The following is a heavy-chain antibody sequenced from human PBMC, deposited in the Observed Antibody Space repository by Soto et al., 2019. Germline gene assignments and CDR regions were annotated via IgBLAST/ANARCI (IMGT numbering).Heavy chain of an antibody. Sequence: QVQLVQSGAEVKKPGASVKVSCKASGYTFTSYGISWVRQAPGQGLEWMGWISAYNGNTNYAQKLQGRVTMTTDTATSTAYMELRGLRSDASAVYYCARDRGAYGMDVWGQGTTVPVSS. V-gene: IGHV1-18*01. CDR3: ARDRGAYGMDV. CDR1: GYTFTSYG. J-gene: IGHJ6*02. CDR2: ISAYNGNT.